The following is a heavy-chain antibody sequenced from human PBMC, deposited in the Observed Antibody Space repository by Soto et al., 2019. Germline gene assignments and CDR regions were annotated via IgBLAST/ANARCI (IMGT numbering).Heavy chain of an antibody. CDR3: VSLSKSCTVTGCPWNWLDP. CDR2: YDPEDGKI. J-gene: IGHJ5*02. Sequence: ASVKVSCKVSGYSLTELSIHWVRQAAGKGLEWMGGYDPEDGKIIYARKFQGTVNMTEDTSTDTAYMELTSPRFDDTAIYFCVSLSKSCTVTGCPWNWLDPWGQGTLVTVYS. V-gene: IGHV1-24*01. CDR1: GYSLTELS. D-gene: IGHD2-2*01.